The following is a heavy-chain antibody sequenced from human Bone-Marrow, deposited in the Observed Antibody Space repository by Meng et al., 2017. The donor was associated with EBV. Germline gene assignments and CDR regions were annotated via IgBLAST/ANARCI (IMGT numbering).Heavy chain of an antibody. CDR3: ARDPAYPRGWFDP. CDR1: GGSISSGEYY. Sequence: QVQLQESGPGLVKPSGTLSLTCAVSGGSISSGEYYWNWIRQPPGKGLECIGSIYHSGSTYYQPSLKSRVTISLDSSKNQFSLRLSSVTAADTAVYYCARDPAYPRGWFDPWGQGTLVTVYS. V-gene: IGHV4-39*07. CDR2: IYHSGST. J-gene: IGHJ5*02.